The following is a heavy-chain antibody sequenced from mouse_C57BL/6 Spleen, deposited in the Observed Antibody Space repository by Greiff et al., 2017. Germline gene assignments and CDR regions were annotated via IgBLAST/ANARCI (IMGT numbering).Heavy chain of an antibody. D-gene: IGHD2-4*01. J-gene: IGHJ2*01. Sequence: VKLQESGAELVKPGASVKISCKASGYAFSSYWMNWVKQRPGKGLEWIGQIYPGDGDTNYNGKFKGKATLTADKSSSTAYMQLSSLTSEDSAVYFCARKDDYAYYFDYWGQGTTLTVSS. CDR3: ARKDDYAYYFDY. V-gene: IGHV1-80*01. CDR1: GYAFSSYW. CDR2: IYPGDGDT.